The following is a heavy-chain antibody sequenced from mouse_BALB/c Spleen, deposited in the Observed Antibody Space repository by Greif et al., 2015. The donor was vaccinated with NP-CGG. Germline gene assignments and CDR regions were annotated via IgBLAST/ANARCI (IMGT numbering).Heavy chain of an antibody. J-gene: IGHJ4*01. D-gene: IGHD2-4*01. V-gene: IGHV2-9*02. Sequence: VQLVESGPGLVAPSQSLSITCTVSGFSLTSYGVHWVRQPPGKGLEWLGVIWAGGSTNYNSALMSRLSISKDNSKSQVFLKMNSLQTDDTAMYYCARGLITYYAMDYWGQETSVTVSS. CDR3: ARGLITYYAMDY. CDR1: GFSLTSYG. CDR2: IWAGGST.